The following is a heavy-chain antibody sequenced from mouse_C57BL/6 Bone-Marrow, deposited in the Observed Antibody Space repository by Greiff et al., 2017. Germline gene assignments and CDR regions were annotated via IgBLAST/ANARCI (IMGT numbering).Heavy chain of an antibody. Sequence: EVKLMESGGGLVKPGGSLKLSCAASGFTFSSYAMSWVRQTPEKRLEWVATISDGGRYTYYPDNVKGRFTISRDNAKNNLYLQMSHLKSEDTAMYYCARDDDYYFDYWGQGTTLTVSS. CDR2: ISDGGRYT. CDR3: ARDDDYYFDY. J-gene: IGHJ2*01. V-gene: IGHV5-4*01. D-gene: IGHD2-4*01. CDR1: GFTFSSYA.